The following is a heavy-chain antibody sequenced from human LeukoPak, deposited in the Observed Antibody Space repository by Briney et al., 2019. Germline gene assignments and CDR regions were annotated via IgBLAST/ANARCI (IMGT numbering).Heavy chain of an antibody. CDR3: ARTTWGVTTYFDY. D-gene: IGHD4-17*01. Sequence: PSETLSLTCTVSGGSISSSSYYWGWIRQPPGKGLEWIGSIYYSGSTYYNPSLKSRVTISVDTSKNQFSLKLSSVTAADTAVYYCARTTWGVTTYFDYWGQGTLVTVSS. CDR2: IYYSGST. J-gene: IGHJ4*02. CDR1: GGSISSSSYY. V-gene: IGHV4-39*07.